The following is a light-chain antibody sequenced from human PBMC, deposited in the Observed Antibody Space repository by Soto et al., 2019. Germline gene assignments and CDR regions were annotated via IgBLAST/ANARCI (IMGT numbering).Light chain of an antibody. CDR2: WAS. V-gene: IGKV4-1*01. CDR3: QQYYTTLT. J-gene: IGKJ4*01. CDR1: QSVLLTSNNKNY. Sequence: DIVMTQSPDSLAVSLGGRATINCKSSQSVLLTSNNKNYLAWYQQKPGQPPKVLISWASTRESGVPDRFSGSGSVTDFTLTITSLQAEDVAVYYFQQYYTTLTFGGGTKVEIK.